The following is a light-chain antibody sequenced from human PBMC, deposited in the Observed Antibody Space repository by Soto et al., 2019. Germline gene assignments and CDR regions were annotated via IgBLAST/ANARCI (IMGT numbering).Light chain of an antibody. CDR1: QSVSSY. V-gene: IGKV3-11*01. J-gene: IGKJ5*01. CDR3: QQRSNWPAIT. CDR2: DAS. Sequence: EIVLTQSPATLSLSPGERATLSCRASQSVSSYLAWYQQKPGQAPRLLIYDASNRATRIPARFSGSGSGTDFTLTISSLEPEDFAVYYCQQRSNWPAITFGQGTRLEIK.